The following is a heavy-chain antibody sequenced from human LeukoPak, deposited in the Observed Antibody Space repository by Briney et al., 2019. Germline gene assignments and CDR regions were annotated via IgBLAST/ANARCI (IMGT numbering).Heavy chain of an antibody. CDR2: ISTSNPRT. J-gene: IGHJ5*02. CDR3: ARDRFLWGLGNWFDL. CDR1: GYTFTNYG. D-gene: IGHD3-3*01. V-gene: IGHV1-18*01. Sequence: ASVKVSCKASGYTFTNYGISWVRQAPGQGLEWMGWISTSNPRTNYAQKFRGRVIMTIDTSTTTAYLEMRSLTSDDTAVYYCARDRFLWGLGNWFDLWGQGTLVTVTS.